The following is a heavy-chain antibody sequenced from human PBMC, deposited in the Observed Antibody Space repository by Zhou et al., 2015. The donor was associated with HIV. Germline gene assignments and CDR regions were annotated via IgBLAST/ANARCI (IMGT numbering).Heavy chain of an antibody. V-gene: IGHV1-69*01. CDR2: IIPIFGTA. Sequence: QVQLVQSGAEVKKPGSSVKVSCKASGGTFSSYAISWVRQAPGQGLEWMGGIIPIFGTANYAQKFQGRVTITADESTSTAYMELSSLRSEDTAVYYCARGSIITIFGVVRRAEYFQHWGQGTLVTVSS. J-gene: IGHJ1*01. CDR1: GGTFSSYA. D-gene: IGHD3-3*01. CDR3: ARGSIITIFGVVRRAEYFQH.